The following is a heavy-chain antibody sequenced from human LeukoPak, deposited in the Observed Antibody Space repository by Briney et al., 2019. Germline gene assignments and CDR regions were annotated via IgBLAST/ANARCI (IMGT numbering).Heavy chain of an antibody. CDR3: ATQYYYGSGIGNWFDP. J-gene: IGHJ5*02. CDR1: GYTFTELA. CDR2: FDPEDGET. Sequence: ASVKVSCKVSGYTFTELAMHWVRQAPGKGLEWMGGFDPEDGETIYAQKFQGRVTMTEDTSTDTAYMELSSLRSEDTAVYYCATQYYYGSGIGNWFDPWGQGTLVTVSS. V-gene: IGHV1-24*01. D-gene: IGHD3-10*01.